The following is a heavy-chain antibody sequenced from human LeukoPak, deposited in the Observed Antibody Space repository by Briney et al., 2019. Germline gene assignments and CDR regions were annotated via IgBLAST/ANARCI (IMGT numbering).Heavy chain of an antibody. CDR1: GFTFSSYG. J-gene: IGHJ4*02. CDR3: ARFIHYYGSSGEFDY. CDR2: IRFDGSYK. D-gene: IGHD3-22*01. V-gene: IGHV3-30*02. Sequence: GGSLRLSCAASGFTFSSYGMHWVRQAPGKGLEWVAFIRFDGSYKYYADSVKGRFTISRDNAKNSLYLQMNSLRAEDTAVYYCARFIHYYGSSGEFDYWGQGTLVTVSS.